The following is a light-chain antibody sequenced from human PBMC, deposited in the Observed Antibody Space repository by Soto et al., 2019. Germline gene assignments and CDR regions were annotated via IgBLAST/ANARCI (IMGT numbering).Light chain of an antibody. Sequence: PGERVTLSCRASQSVSSSYLTWYQQKPGQAPRLLFYGASTRATGIPARFSGSGSGTDFTLTISSLQPEDFAVYYCQQDYNLPKTFGQGTKVEIK. CDR2: GAS. V-gene: IGKV3D-7*01. CDR1: QSVSSSY. J-gene: IGKJ1*01. CDR3: QQDYNLPKT.